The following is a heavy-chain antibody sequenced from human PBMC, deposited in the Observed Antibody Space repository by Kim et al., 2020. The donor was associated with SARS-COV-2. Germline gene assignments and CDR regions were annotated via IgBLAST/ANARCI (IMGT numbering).Heavy chain of an antibody. CDR2: YDESNK. J-gene: IGHJ4*02. CDR3: AKIEDY. Sequence: YDESNKYYADTVKGRFTISRDNSKNTLYLQMNSLRAEDTAVYYCAKIEDYWGQGTLVTVSS. V-gene: IGHV3-33*06.